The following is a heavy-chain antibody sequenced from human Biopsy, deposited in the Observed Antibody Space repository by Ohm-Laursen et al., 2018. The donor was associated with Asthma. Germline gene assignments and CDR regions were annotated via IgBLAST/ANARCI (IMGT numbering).Heavy chain of an antibody. Sequence: SLRLACTASGFTFGDYWMSWGRQVPGKGLEWVANIKHDGREKNHVDTLKGRFTISRDNAKNSLYLQMNSLRTEDTAVYYCARTFHFWSPYHAEHYQLWGQGTLVTVSS. CDR3: ARTFHFWSPYHAEHYQL. D-gene: IGHD3-3*02. CDR2: IKHDGREK. V-gene: IGHV3-7*01. CDR1: GFTFGDYW. J-gene: IGHJ1*01.